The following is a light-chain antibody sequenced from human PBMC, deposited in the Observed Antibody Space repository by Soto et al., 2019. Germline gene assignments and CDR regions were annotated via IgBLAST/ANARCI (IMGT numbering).Light chain of an antibody. CDR2: EVS. V-gene: IGLV2-14*01. J-gene: IGLJ1*01. Sequence: QSALTQPASVSGSAGQSITISCIGTSSDVGGYNSVSWHQQHPGKAPKLMIYEVSNRPSGVSNRFSGSKSGDTASLTISGLQAEDEADYYCSAYTSSSPLGVFGTGTKVTVL. CDR3: SAYTSSSPLGV. CDR1: SSDVGGYNS.